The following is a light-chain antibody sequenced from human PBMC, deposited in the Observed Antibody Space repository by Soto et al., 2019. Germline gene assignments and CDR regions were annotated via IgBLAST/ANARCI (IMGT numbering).Light chain of an antibody. V-gene: IGKV3-20*01. Sequence: EIVLTQSACTLSSSPGKRATLSWRASQSISSSYLAWYQQRHGQAPRLLIYGASSRATGIPDRFSGSGYGTEFNLTISRLETEDFAVYYCQQYGSSSWTFGQGTKVDIK. CDR3: QQYGSSSWT. CDR2: GAS. J-gene: IGKJ1*01. CDR1: QSISSSY.